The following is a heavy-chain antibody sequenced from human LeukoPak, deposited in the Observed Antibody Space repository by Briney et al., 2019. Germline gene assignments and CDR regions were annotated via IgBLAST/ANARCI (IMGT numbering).Heavy chain of an antibody. J-gene: IGHJ4*02. CDR3: ATSPSLRFLEWLPAYFDY. CDR1: GFTFDDYA. D-gene: IGHD3-3*01. Sequence: SGRSLRLSCAASGFTFDDYAMHWVRQAPGKGLEWVSGICWNSGSIGYADSVKGRFTISRDNAKNSLYLQMNSLRAEDTALYYCATSPSLRFLEWLPAYFDYWGQGTLVTVSS. CDR2: ICWNSGSI. V-gene: IGHV3-9*01.